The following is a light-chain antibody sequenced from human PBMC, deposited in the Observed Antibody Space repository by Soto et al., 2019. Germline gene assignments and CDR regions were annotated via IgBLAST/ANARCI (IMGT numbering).Light chain of an antibody. CDR1: QSVSSN. CDR2: GIS. J-gene: IGKJ1*01. V-gene: IGKV3-15*01. CDR3: QQYNNWPPM. Sequence: EIVMTQSPATLSVSPGERATLSCRASQSVSSNLAWYQQRPGQAPRLLIYGISTRATGIPARFSGSASGTEFTLTISSLQSEDSAVYYCQQYNNWPPMFGQGTKVDIK.